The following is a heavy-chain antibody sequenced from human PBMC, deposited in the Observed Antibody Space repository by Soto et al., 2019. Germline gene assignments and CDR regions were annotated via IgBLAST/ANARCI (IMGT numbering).Heavy chain of an antibody. Sequence: SETLSLTCAVSGGSISSGGYYWSWIRQPPGKGLEWIGYIYHSGSTYYNPSLKSRVTISVDRSKNQFSLKLSSVTAADTAVYYCARGPRRAARKYNWFDPWGQGTLVTVSS. CDR2: IYHSGST. CDR3: ARGPRRAARKYNWFDP. V-gene: IGHV4-30-2*01. D-gene: IGHD6-6*01. CDR1: GGSISSGGYY. J-gene: IGHJ5*02.